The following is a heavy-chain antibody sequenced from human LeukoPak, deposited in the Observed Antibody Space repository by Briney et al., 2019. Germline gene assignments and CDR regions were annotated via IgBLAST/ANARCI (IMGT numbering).Heavy chain of an antibody. CDR1: GYTFTGYY. Sequence: ASVKVSCKASGYTFTGYYMHWVRQAPGQGLEWMGWINPNSGGTNYAQKFQGWVTMARDTSISTAYMELSRLRSDDTAVYYCARDWGDYYGSGSYGWFDPWGQGTLVTVSS. D-gene: IGHD3-10*01. CDR3: ARDWGDYYGSGSYGWFDP. J-gene: IGHJ5*02. CDR2: INPNSGGT. V-gene: IGHV1-2*04.